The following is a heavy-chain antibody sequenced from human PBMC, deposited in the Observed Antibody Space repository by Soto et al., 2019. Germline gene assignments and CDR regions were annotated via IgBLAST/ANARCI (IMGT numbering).Heavy chain of an antibody. Sequence: SVNVSCKASGGSFSSYAISWGRQAPRQGLEWMGGIIPIFGTANYAQKFQGRVTITADESTSTAYMELSSPRSEDTAVYYCAQCSSSSCYVHYYYGMDVWGQGTTVTVSS. D-gene: IGHD2-2*01. CDR3: AQCSSSSCYVHYYYGMDV. V-gene: IGHV1-69*13. J-gene: IGHJ6*02. CDR1: GGSFSSYA. CDR2: IIPIFGTA.